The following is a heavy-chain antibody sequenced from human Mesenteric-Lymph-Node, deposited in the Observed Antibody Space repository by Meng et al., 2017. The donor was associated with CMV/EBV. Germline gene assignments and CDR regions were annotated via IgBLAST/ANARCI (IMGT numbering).Heavy chain of an antibody. CDR2: MVPNSGGT. CDR1: GYPFSSLD. J-gene: IGHJ3*02. V-gene: IGHV1-8*01. Sequence: ASVKVSCKASGYPFSSLDVNWVRQAAGQGPEWMGWMVPNSGGTGSAQKFLGRPTMTWDTSTGTLYMELSRLTFEDTAVYYCARYIRGNGFDIWGQGTMVTVSS. D-gene: IGHD1-1*01. CDR3: ARYIRGNGFDI.